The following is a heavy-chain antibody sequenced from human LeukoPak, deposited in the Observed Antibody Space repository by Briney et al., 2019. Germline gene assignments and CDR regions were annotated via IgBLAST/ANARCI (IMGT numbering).Heavy chain of an antibody. J-gene: IGHJ5*02. Sequence: SETLSLTCTVSGGSISGYYWSWIRQPPGKGLEWIGYIHDSGSTNYNSSLKSRVTISEDTSKNQFSLRLSSVTAADTAVYYCARVGNSGLRHHGVGDWFDTWGQGTLVTVSS. CDR3: ARVGNSGLRHHGVGDWFDT. D-gene: IGHD4-23*01. CDR2: IHDSGST. V-gene: IGHV4-59*01. CDR1: GGSISGYY.